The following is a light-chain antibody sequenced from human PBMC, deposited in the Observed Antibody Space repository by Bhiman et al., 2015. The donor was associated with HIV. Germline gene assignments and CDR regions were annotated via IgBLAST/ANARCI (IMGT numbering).Light chain of an antibody. V-gene: IGLV2-14*03. CDR1: GSDVGGYNH. J-gene: IGLJ2*01. CDR3: SSYAGSNTAV. Sequence: QSALTQPASVSGSPGQSITISCTGSGSDVGGYNHVSWYQQHPGKAPKLMIYDVSNRPSGVSNRFSGSKSGNTASLTISGLQAEDEADYYCSSYAGSNTAVFGGGTKLTVL. CDR2: DVS.